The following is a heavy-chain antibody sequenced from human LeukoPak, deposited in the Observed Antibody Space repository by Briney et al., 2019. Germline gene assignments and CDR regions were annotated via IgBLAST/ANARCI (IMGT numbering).Heavy chain of an antibody. CDR3: ARAVSGRFDY. D-gene: IGHD6-19*01. CDR1: GGSMSPYH. J-gene: IGHJ4*02. Sequence: SETLSLTCTVSGGSMSPYHWGWIRQPPGKGLEWTGYIYYSGSTNYNPSLNSRVTISVDTSKNQFSLRLSSVTAADTAIYYCARAVSGRFDYWGQGTLSPSPQ. V-gene: IGHV4-59*08. CDR2: IYYSGST.